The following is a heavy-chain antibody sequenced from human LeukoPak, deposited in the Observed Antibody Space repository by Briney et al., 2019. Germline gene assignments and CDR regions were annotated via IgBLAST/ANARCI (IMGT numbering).Heavy chain of an antibody. CDR2: INHSGST. Sequence: PSETLSLTCAVYGGSFSGYYWSWIRQPPGKGLEWIGEINHSGSTNYNPSLKSRVTISVDTSKNQFSLKLSSVTAADTAVYYCARQRRWLQSILFDYWGQGTLVTVSS. J-gene: IGHJ4*02. CDR1: GGSFSGYY. D-gene: IGHD5-24*01. V-gene: IGHV4-34*01. CDR3: ARQRRWLQSILFDY.